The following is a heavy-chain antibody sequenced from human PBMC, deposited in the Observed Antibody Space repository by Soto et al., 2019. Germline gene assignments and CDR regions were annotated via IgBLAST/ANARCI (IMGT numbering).Heavy chain of an antibody. D-gene: IGHD2-2*03. V-gene: IGHV1-2*02. CDR2: LNPNSGGT. CDR3: ARMVDIVVVPAAINWFDP. J-gene: IGHJ5*02. Sequence: ASVKVSCNASGYTFTGYYMHWVRQAPGQGLEWMGWLNPNSGGTNYAQKFRGRVTMTRDTSISTAYMELSRPRSDDTAVYYCARMVDIVVVPAAINWFDPWGQGTLVTVSS. CDR1: GYTFTGYY.